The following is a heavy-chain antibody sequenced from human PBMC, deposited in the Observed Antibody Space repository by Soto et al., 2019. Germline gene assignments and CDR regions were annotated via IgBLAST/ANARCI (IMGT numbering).Heavy chain of an antibody. Sequence: SETLSLTCTVSGGSISSYYWSWIRQPPGKGLEWIGYIYYSGSTNYNPSLKSRVTISVDTSKNQFSLKLSSVTAADTAVYYCGRIDSSGYRLLDYWGQGTLVTVSS. D-gene: IGHD3-22*01. CDR3: GRIDSSGYRLLDY. CDR2: IYYSGST. J-gene: IGHJ4*02. CDR1: GGSISSYY. V-gene: IGHV4-59*01.